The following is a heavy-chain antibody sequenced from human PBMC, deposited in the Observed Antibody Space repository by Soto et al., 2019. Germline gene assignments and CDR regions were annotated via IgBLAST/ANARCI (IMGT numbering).Heavy chain of an antibody. J-gene: IGHJ4*02. CDR2: IYYSGST. V-gene: IGHV4-59*01. Sequence: SETLSLTCTFSGGSISSYYWSWIRQPPGKGLEWIGYIYYSGSTNYNPSLKSRVTISVDTSKNQFSLKLSSVTAADTAVYYCARGFSGYCSGGSCSSFDYWGQGTLVTVSS. CDR1: GGSISSYY. D-gene: IGHD2-15*01. CDR3: ARGFSGYCSGGSCSSFDY.